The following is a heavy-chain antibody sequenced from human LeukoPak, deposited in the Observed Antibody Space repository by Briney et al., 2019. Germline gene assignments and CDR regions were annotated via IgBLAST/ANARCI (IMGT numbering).Heavy chain of an antibody. V-gene: IGHV3-33*06. CDR2: IWYDGSNK. J-gene: IGHJ4*02. D-gene: IGHD6-13*01. Sequence: PGRSLRLSCAASGFTFSSYGMHWVRQAPGKGLEWVAVIWYDGSNKYYADSVKGRFTISRDNSKNTLYLQMNSLRAEDTAVYYCAKSSSWYYYFDYWGQGTLVTVSS. CDR3: AKSSSWYYYFDY. CDR1: GFTFSSYG.